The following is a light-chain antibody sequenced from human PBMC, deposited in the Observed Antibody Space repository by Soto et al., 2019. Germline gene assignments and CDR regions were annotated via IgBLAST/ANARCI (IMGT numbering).Light chain of an antibody. V-gene: IGLV2-14*01. CDR1: SSDVGGYNH. Sequence: QSALTQPASVSGSPGQSITISCTGTSSDVGGYNHVSWYQQHPGKAPKLMIYDVRNRPSGVSNRFSGSKSGNTASLTISGLQAEDEADYYCSSYTSSSPHVVFGGGTKLTVL. CDR2: DVR. CDR3: SSYTSSSPHVV. J-gene: IGLJ2*01.